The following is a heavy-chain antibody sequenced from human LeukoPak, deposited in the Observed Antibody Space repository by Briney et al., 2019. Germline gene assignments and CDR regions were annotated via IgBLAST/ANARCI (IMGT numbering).Heavy chain of an antibody. D-gene: IGHD5-18*01. CDR1: GFTFSSYF. CDR2: IKKDGSEK. Sequence: GGSLRLSCAASGFTFSSYFMSWVRQAPGKGLEWVANIKKDGSEKYYVDSVKGRFTISRDNAKKSLYLQMNSLRAEDTAVYFCAREGLYNYGYVYGYWGQGTLVTVSS. CDR3: AREGLYNYGYVYGY. V-gene: IGHV3-7*01. J-gene: IGHJ4*02.